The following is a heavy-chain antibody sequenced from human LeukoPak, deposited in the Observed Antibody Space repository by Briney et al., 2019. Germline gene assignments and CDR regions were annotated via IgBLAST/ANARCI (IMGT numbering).Heavy chain of an antibody. CDR1: RFTFSNYA. CDR2: ISDSGAST. Sequence: GGSLRLSCAASRFTFSNYAMSWVRQAPGKGLEWVSAISDSGASTFYADSVKGRFTISRDNSKNTLYLQMNSLRAEDTAIYYCAKCITIFGVVRYFDYWGQGTLVTVSS. V-gene: IGHV3-23*01. J-gene: IGHJ4*02. CDR3: AKCITIFGVVRYFDY. D-gene: IGHD3-3*01.